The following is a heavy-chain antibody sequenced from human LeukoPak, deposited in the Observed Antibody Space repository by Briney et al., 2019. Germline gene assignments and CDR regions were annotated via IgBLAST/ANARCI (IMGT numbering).Heavy chain of an antibody. V-gene: IGHV4-61*08. Sequence: SETLYLTCTVSGGSISSGGYYWSWIRQPPGKGLEWIGYIYYSGSTNYNPSLKSRVTISVDTSKNQFSLKLSSVTAADTAVYYCARAPGIPSPYYYMDVWGKGTTVTVSS. CDR3: ARAPGIPSPYYYMDV. D-gene: IGHD2-21*01. CDR2: IYYSGST. J-gene: IGHJ6*03. CDR1: GGSISSGGYY.